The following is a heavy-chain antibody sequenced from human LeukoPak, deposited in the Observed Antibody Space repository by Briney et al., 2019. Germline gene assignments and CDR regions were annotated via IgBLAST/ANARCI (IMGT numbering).Heavy chain of an antibody. CDR2: ISYDGSKK. Sequence: PGRSLRLSCAASGFTFSRYGMHWVRQAPGKGLEWVAVISYDGSKKYYADSMKGRFTISRDNSKNTLYLQMNSLRAEDTAVYYCAHIGWDLGYYFDYWGQGTLVTVSS. CDR3: AHIGWDLGYYFDY. V-gene: IGHV3-30*03. CDR1: GFTFSRYG. J-gene: IGHJ4*02. D-gene: IGHD1-26*01.